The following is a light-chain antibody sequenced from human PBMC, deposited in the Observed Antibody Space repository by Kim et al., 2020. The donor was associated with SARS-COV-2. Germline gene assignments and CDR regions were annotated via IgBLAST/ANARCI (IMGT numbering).Light chain of an antibody. Sequence: GSPRERVPLSCRASQSVRSNLAWYQQRPGQPPRLLIYDASTRATGIPARFSGSGSGTEFTLTINSLQSEDFAVYYCQQFNDWPQGFGQGTKLEI. CDR3: QQFNDWPQG. V-gene: IGKV3-15*01. CDR2: DAS. CDR1: QSVRSN. J-gene: IGKJ2*03.